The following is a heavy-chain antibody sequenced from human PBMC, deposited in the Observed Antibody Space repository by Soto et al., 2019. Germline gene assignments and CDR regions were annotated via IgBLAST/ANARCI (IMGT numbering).Heavy chain of an antibody. CDR2: INHSGST. J-gene: IGHJ1*01. Sequence: ASETLSVTCAVYGGSFIGYYWSWIRQPPGKGLEWIGEINHSGSTNYNPSLKSRVTISVDTSKNQFSLKLSSVTAADTAVYYCARGEKIGPNFYVRSGYPEHVLHWCQTPLVSVFS. CDR3: ARGEKIGPNFYVRSGYPEHVLH. CDR1: GGSFIGYY. V-gene: IGHV4-34*01. D-gene: IGHD3-22*01.